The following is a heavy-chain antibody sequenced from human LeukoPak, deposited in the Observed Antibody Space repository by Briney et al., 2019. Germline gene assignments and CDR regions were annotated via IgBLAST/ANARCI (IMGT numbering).Heavy chain of an antibody. Sequence: PSETLSLTCAVSGYSISNDYYWGCIRQPPGKGLEWTTSIYHSGSTYYNPSLKSRVTISVDTSKNQFSLKLSSVTAADTAVYYCARRQLGRVSAAGTYYFDYWGQGTLVTVSS. CDR1: GYSISNDYY. CDR2: IYHSGST. V-gene: IGHV4-38-2*01. D-gene: IGHD6-13*01. CDR3: ARRQLGRVSAAGTYYFDY. J-gene: IGHJ4*02.